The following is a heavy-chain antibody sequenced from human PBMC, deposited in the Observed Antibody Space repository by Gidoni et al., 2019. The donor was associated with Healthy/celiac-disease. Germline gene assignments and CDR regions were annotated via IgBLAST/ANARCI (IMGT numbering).Heavy chain of an antibody. V-gene: IGHV1-8*01. J-gene: IGHJ4*02. CDR3: ARGGILRFLEWLPPTNRFDY. D-gene: IGHD3-3*01. CDR2: MNPNSGNT. Sequence: QVQLVQSGAEVKKPGASVKVSCKASGYTFTSYDINWVRQATGQGLEWMGWMNPNSGNTGYAQKFQGRVTMTRNTSISTAYMELSSLRSEDTAVYYCARGGILRFLEWLPPTNRFDYWGQGTLVTVSS. CDR1: GYTFTSYD.